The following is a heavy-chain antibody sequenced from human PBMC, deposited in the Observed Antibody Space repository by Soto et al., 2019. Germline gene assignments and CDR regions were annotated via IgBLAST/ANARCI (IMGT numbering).Heavy chain of an antibody. CDR1: GFTFSSYG. CDR3: AKGSRDYDILTGTVDY. D-gene: IGHD3-9*01. V-gene: IGHV3-30*18. Sequence: VQLVESGGGVVQPGRSLRLSCAASGFTFSSYGMHWVRQAPGKGLEWVAVISYDGSNKYYADSVKGRFTISRDNSKNTLYLQMNSLRAEDTAVYYCAKGSRDYDILTGTVDYWGQGTLVTVSS. J-gene: IGHJ4*02. CDR2: ISYDGSNK.